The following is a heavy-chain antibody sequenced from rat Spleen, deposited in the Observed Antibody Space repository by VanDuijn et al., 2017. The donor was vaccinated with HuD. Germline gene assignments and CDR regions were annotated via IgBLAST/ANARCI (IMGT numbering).Heavy chain of an antibody. Sequence: EVQLVESGGGLVQPGRSLKLSCAASGFIFSNYYMAWVRQVPTKGLEWVASIRYDGTATYYRDSVKGRFTLSRDNAKSTLYLQMDSLRSEDTATYYCERRARYFDYWGQRVMVPVSS. V-gene: IGHV5-25*01. J-gene: IGHJ2*01. CDR1: GFIFSNYY. CDR3: ERRARYFDY. CDR2: IRYDGTAT.